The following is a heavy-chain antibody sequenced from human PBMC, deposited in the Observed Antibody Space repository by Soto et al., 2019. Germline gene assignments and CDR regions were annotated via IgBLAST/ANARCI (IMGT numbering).Heavy chain of an antibody. CDR3: AREGDKRYFDY. J-gene: IGHJ4*02. V-gene: IGHV4-59*01. CDR2: MYYSGST. D-gene: IGHD3-9*01. Sequence: SETLSLTCTVSGGSISSYYSSWIRQPPGKGLEWIGYMYYSGSTDYNPSLKSRVTISVDTSKNQFSLKLSSVTAADTAVYYCAREGDKRYFDYWGQGTPVTVSS. CDR1: GGSISSYY.